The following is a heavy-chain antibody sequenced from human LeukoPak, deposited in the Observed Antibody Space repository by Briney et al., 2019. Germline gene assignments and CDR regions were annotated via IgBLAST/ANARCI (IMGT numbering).Heavy chain of an antibody. CDR1: GGSITNYY. CDR2: ISYGGST. J-gene: IGHJ4*02. CDR3: ARLRAYDKSGYGLFDY. V-gene: IGHV4-39*01. D-gene: IGHD3-22*01. Sequence: PSETLSLICTVSGGSITNYYWGWIRQPPGKGLEWIGTISYGGSTYYNPSLKSRVTISVDTSKNQFSLQLRTVTATDTTVYYCARLRAYDKSGYGLFDYWGQGTLVTVSS.